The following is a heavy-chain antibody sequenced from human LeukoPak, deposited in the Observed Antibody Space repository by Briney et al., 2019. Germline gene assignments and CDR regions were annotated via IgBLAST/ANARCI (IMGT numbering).Heavy chain of an antibody. D-gene: IGHD2-2*01. V-gene: IGHV3-7*01. CDR3: AKVNLVVVPAAIGFDY. CDR2: IKHDGSEK. CDR1: GFTFSSYW. Sequence: PGGSLRLSCAASGFTFSSYWMSWVRQAPGKGLEWVANIKHDGSEKYYVDSVRGRFTISRDNAKNSLYLQMNSLRAEDTAVYYCAKVNLVVVPAAIGFDYWGQGTLVTVSS. J-gene: IGHJ4*02.